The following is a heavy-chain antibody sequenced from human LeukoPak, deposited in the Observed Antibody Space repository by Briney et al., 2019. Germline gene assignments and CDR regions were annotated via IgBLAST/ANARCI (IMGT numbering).Heavy chain of an antibody. V-gene: IGHV6-1*01. CDR2: TYYRSKWYN. J-gene: IGHJ6*03. CDR3: ARGRVTTIANYYYYYKDV. CDR1: GDSVPSNSAA. Sequence: SQTLSLTCAFSGDSVPSNSAAWTWISQSPSRGLEWLGRTYYRSKWYNDYEVSVQSRITINPDTSKNQFSLQLNSVTPEDTAVYYCARGRVTTIANYYYYYKDVWGKGTTVTVSS. D-gene: IGHD4-17*01.